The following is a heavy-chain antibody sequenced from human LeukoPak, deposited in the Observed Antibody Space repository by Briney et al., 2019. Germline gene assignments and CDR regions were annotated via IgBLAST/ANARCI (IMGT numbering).Heavy chain of an antibody. J-gene: IGHJ4*02. Sequence: ASVKVSCKASGYTFTSYAMNWVRQAPGQGPEWMGWINTNTGNPTYAQGFTGRFVFSLDASVSTAYLQISSLKAEDTAVYYCARDYDILTGYYGSALLDWGQGTLVTVSS. CDR3: ARDYDILTGYYGSALLD. CDR2: INTNTGNP. D-gene: IGHD3-9*01. V-gene: IGHV7-4-1*02. CDR1: GYTFTSYA.